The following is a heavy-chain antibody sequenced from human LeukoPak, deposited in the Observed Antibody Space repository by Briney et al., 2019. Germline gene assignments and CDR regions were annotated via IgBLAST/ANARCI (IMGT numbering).Heavy chain of an antibody. D-gene: IGHD2-15*01. J-gene: IGHJ5*02. CDR2: ISSSSSYI. Sequence: GGSLRVSWAASGFTFSSYSMNWVRQAPGKGLEWVSSISSSSSYIYYADSLKGRFTISRDNAKNSLYLQMNSLRAEDTAVYYCARGVVVVAATYGWFDPWGQGTLVTVSS. V-gene: IGHV3-21*01. CDR1: GFTFSSYS. CDR3: ARGVVVVAATYGWFDP.